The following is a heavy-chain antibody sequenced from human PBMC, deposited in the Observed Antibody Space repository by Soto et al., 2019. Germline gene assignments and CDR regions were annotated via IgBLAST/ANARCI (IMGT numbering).Heavy chain of an antibody. CDR1: GFTFSSYW. CDR3: ARDRSYKFSDY. D-gene: IGHD1-20*01. Sequence: EVQLVESGGGLVQPGGSLRLSCAASGFTFSSYWMSWVRQAPGKGLEWVANIKQDGSEKYYVDSVKGRFTISRDNAKNSLYLQMNSLRAEDMAVYYCARDRSYKFSDYWGQGTLVTVSS. J-gene: IGHJ4*02. V-gene: IGHV3-7*01. CDR2: IKQDGSEK.